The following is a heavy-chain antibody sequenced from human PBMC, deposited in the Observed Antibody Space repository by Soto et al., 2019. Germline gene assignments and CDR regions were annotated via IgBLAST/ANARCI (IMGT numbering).Heavy chain of an antibody. CDR1: GFTFSSYG. CDR3: ARDEDLYSSSSGNWFDP. D-gene: IGHD6-6*01. Sequence: QVQLVESGGGVVQPGRSLRLSCAASGFTFSSYGMHWVRQAPGKGLEWVAVIWYDGSNKYYADSVKGRFTISRDNSKNTLYLQMNSLRAEDKDVYYCARDEDLYSSSSGNWFDPWGQGTLVTVSS. V-gene: IGHV3-33*01. CDR2: IWYDGSNK. J-gene: IGHJ5*02.